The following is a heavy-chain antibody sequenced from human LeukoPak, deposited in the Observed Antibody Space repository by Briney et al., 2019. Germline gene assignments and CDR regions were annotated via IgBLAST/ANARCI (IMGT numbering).Heavy chain of an antibody. Sequence: SGTLSLTCTVSGASISTATYYWGWIRQSPGKGLEWIAKIYYSGSTYYNPSLMSRVTISIDMSKNQFSLNLSSVTAADTALYYCARVDHYYFYMDVGGKGTTVTVSS. CDR2: IYYSGST. V-gene: IGHV4-39*01. CDR1: GASISTATYY. CDR3: ARVDHYYFYMDV. J-gene: IGHJ6*03.